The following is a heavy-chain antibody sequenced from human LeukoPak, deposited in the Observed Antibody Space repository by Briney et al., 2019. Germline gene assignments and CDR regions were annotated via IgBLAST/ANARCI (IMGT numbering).Heavy chain of an antibody. D-gene: IGHD6-19*01. CDR1: GFTFSSYW. V-gene: IGHV3-7*01. CDR3: ARDRHIAGAGYYFDY. J-gene: IGHJ4*02. Sequence: GGSLRLSCAASGFTFSSYWMSWVRQAPGKGLEWVANIKQDGSEKYYVDSVKGRFTISRDNAKNSLYLQMNSLRVEDTAVYYCARDRHIAGAGYYFDYWGQGTLVTVSS. CDR2: IKQDGSEK.